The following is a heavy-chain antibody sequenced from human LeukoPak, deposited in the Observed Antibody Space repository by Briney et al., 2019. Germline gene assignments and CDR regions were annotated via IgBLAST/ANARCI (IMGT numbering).Heavy chain of an antibody. CDR3: AKDRGYYDSSGYLI. V-gene: IGHV3-23*01. Sequence: GGSLRLSCAASGFTFRSYAMTWVRQASGKGLEWVSAISGSGGSTYYADSVKGRFTISRDNSENTLYLQMNSLRAEDTAVYFCAKDRGYYDSSGYLIWGQGTLVTVSS. D-gene: IGHD3-22*01. CDR2: ISGSGGST. J-gene: IGHJ4*02. CDR1: GFTFRSYA.